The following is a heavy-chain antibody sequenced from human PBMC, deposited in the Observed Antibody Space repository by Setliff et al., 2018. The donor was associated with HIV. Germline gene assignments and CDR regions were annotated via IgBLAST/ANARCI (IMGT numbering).Heavy chain of an antibody. V-gene: IGHV4-39*07. CDR2: IYYSGST. Sequence: KPSETLSLTCTVSGGTISRSSYYWDWIRQPPGQGQEWIGSIYYSGSTYYNPFLKSRFTISVDTSKNQFSLKLISVTAADTAVYYCARDSELGLNYHYGMDVWGQGTTVTVSS. CDR1: GGTISRSSYY. CDR3: ARDSELGLNYHYGMDV. J-gene: IGHJ6*02. D-gene: IGHD1-26*01.